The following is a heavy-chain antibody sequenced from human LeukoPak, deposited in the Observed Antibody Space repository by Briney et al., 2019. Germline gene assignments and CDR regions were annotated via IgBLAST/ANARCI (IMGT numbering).Heavy chain of an antibody. CDR2: IYYSGST. J-gene: IGHJ4*02. CDR1: GGSISSSSYY. V-gene: IGHV4-39*01. Sequence: SETLSLTCTVSGGSISSSSYYWGWIRQPPGKGLEWIGSIYYSGSTYYNPSLKSRVTISVDTSKSQFSLKLSSVTAADTAVYYCGYCGGDCYHFDYWGQGTLVTVSS. CDR3: GYCGGDCYHFDY. D-gene: IGHD2-21*02.